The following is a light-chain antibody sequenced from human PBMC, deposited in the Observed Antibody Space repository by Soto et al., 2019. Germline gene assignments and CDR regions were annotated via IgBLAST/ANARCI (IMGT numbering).Light chain of an antibody. CDR2: GAS. CDR3: PKYGTASPLT. J-gene: IGKJ4*01. Sequence: EIVLTQSPGTLSLSPGERATLSCRSSQSVSSSYLAWYQQKPGQTPRLRIYGASSRASGIPDRFSGSGSGTDFTLTISRLEPEDFAVYYCPKYGTASPLTFGGGTKVEIK. CDR1: QSVSSSY. V-gene: IGKV3-20*01.